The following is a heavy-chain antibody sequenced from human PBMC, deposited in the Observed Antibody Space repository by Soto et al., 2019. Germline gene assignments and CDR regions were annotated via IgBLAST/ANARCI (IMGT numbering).Heavy chain of an antibody. CDR1: GGSISSGGYY. J-gene: IGHJ5*02. D-gene: IGHD3-3*01. CDR3: ARLEMAPGDWFDP. V-gene: IGHV4-31*03. CDR2: IYYSGST. Sequence: QVQLQESGPGLVKPSQTLSLTCTVSGGSISSGGYYWSWIRQHPGTGLEWIGYIYYSGSTYYNPSLKSRVTISVDKSKNQFSLKLSSVTAADTAVYYCARLEMAPGDWFDPWGQGTLVTVSS.